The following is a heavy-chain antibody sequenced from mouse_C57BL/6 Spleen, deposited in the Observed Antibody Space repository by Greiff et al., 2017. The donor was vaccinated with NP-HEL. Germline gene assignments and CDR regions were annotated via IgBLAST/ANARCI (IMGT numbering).Heavy chain of an antibody. J-gene: IGHJ4*01. CDR1: GFTFSSYA. V-gene: IGHV5-4*01. CDR2: ISDGGSYT. Sequence: EVQVVESGGGLVKPGGSLKLSCAASGFTFSSYAMSWVRQTPEKRLEWVATISDGGSYTYYPDNVKGRFTISRDNAKNNLYLQMSHLKSEDTAMYYCAREDPGYAMDYWGQGTSVTVSS. CDR3: AREDPGYAMDY.